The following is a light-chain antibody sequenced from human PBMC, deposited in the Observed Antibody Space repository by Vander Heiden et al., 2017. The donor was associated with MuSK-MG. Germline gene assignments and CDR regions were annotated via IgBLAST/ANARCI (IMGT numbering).Light chain of an antibody. CDR2: AAS. CDR1: QSISSY. J-gene: IGKJ2*01. V-gene: IGKV1-39*01. CDR3: QQSDSKPFT. Sequence: DIQMTQPPSSLSASVGDRVTITCRASQSISSYLNWYQQKPGKAPKLLIYAASSLQSGVPSRFSGSGSGTDFTLTISSLQPEDFAAYYCQQSDSKPFTFGQGTKLEIK.